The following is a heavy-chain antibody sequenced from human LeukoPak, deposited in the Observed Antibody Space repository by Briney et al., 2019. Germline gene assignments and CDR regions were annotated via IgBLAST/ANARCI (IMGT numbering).Heavy chain of an antibody. CDR2: IWYDGSNK. D-gene: IGHD3-3*01. CDR1: GFTFSSYG. Sequence: GGSLRLSCAASGFTFSSYGMHWVSQAPGKGLEWVAVIWYDGSNKYYADSVKGRFTISRDNSKNTLYLQMNSLRAEDTAVYYCARDRSFWSGYSWKYFDYWGQGTLVTVSS. CDR3: ARDRSFWSGYSWKYFDY. V-gene: IGHV3-33*01. J-gene: IGHJ4*02.